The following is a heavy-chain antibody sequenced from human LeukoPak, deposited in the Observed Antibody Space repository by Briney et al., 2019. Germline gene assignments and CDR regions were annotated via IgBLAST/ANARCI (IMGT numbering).Heavy chain of an antibody. V-gene: IGHV4-59*01. CDR1: GGSISSYY. J-gene: IGHJ4*02. CDR3: AREGYCSGGNCHRTFDY. Sequence: PSETLSLTCTVSGGSISSYYWSWIRQPPGKGLEWIGYTYYSGSTNYNPSLKSRVTISVDTSKNQFSLKLSSVTAADTAVYYCAREGYCSGGNCHRTFDYWGRGTLVTVSS. D-gene: IGHD2-15*01. CDR2: TYYSGST.